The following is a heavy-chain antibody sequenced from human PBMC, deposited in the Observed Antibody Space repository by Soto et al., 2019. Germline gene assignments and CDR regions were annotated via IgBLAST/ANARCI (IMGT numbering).Heavy chain of an antibody. J-gene: IGHJ3*02. V-gene: IGHV3-33*01. CDR3: ARAGFPIYGDYGAFDI. CDR2: IWYDGNNK. Sequence: GGSLRLSCAASGFTFTSYGMHWVRQAPGKGLEWVAVIWYDGNNKYYADSVKGRFTISRDNSKNTVHLQMNSLRAEDTAVYYCARAGFPIYGDYGAFDIWGQGTMVTVSS. D-gene: IGHD4-17*01. CDR1: GFTFTSYG.